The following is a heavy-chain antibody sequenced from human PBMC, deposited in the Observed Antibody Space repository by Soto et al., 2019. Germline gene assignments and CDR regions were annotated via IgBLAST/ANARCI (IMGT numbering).Heavy chain of an antibody. D-gene: IGHD2-21*02. V-gene: IGHV3-21*01. J-gene: IGHJ4*02. CDR2: FIISSSYI. Sequence: EVQLVESGGGLVKPGGSLRLSVAASGLPFISYSMTWVRQAQGKGLEWFSSFIISSSYIYYAASVKGRFTISRDNAKNSLYLQMNSLRAEDTAVYYCARDSAIVVVTASRRRWLQPIDYWGQGTLVTVSS. CDR3: ARDSAIVVVTASRRRWLQPIDY. CDR1: GLPFISYS.